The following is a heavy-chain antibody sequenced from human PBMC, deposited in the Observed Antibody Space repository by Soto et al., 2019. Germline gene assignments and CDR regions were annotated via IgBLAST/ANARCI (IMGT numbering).Heavy chain of an antibody. CDR3: ARDRGLGYCSGGSCDGTSNAFDI. J-gene: IGHJ3*02. CDR2: ISAYNGNT. D-gene: IGHD2-15*01. V-gene: IGHV1-18*01. Sequence: ASVKVSCKASGYTFTSYGISWVRQAPGQGLEWMGWISAYNGNTNYAQKLQGRVTMTTDTSTSTAYMELRSLRSDDTAVYYCARDRGLGYCSGGSCDGTSNAFDIWGQGTMVTVSS. CDR1: GYTFTSYG.